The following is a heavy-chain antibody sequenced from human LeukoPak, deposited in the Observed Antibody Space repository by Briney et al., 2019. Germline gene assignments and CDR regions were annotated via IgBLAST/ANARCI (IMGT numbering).Heavy chain of an antibody. CDR2: ISPTSSYI. D-gene: IGHD2-2*01. CDR3: ARQYCSSTSCYSPWFDP. V-gene: IGHV3-21*01. J-gene: IGHJ5*02. Sequence: GGSLRLSCAASGFTFSIYTMNWVRQAPGKGLEWVSSISPTSSYIYYADSVKGRFTISRDNAKNSLYLQMNSLRAEDTAVYYCARQYCSSTSCYSPWFDPWGQGTLVTVSS. CDR1: GFTFSIYT.